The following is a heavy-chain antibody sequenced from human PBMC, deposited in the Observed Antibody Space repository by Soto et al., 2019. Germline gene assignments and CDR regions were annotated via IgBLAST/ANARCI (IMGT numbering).Heavy chain of an antibody. CDR2: INSDGSST. J-gene: IGHJ4*02. CDR1: GFTFSSYW. D-gene: IGHD2-2*01. Sequence: EVQLVESGGGLVQPGGSLRLSCAASGFTFSSYWMHWVRQAPGKGLVWVSRINSDGSSTSYADTVKGRFTISRDNAKNTLYLQMNSLRAEDTDVYYCARGGDIVVVPAAKEFGYWGQGTLVTVSS. CDR3: ARGGDIVVVPAAKEFGY. V-gene: IGHV3-74*01.